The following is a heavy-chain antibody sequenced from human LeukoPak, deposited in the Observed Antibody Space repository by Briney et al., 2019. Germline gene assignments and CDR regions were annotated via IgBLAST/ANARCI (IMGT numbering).Heavy chain of an antibody. CDR1: GYTFTSYG. CDR3: ARDAPDAGALTFDY. Sequence: ASVKVSCKASGYTFTSYGISWVRQAPGQGLEWMGGIIPIFGTANYAQKFQGRVTITADESTSTAYMELSSLRSEDTAVYYCARDAPDAGALTFDYWGQGTLVTVSS. D-gene: IGHD1-26*01. V-gene: IGHV1-69*13. J-gene: IGHJ4*02. CDR2: IIPIFGTA.